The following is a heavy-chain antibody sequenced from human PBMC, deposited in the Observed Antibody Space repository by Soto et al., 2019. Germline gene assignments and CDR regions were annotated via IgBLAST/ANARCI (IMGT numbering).Heavy chain of an antibody. Sequence: SETLSLTCTVSGGSISSGDYYWSWIRQPPGKGLEWIGYIYYSGSTYYNPSLKSRVTISVDTSKNQFSLKLSSVTAADTAVYYGARVLSEYDAFEIWGKGTXVTVSS. CDR1: GGSISSGDYY. CDR2: IYYSGST. V-gene: IGHV4-30-4*02. J-gene: IGHJ3*02. CDR3: ARVLSEYDAFEI. D-gene: IGHD6-6*01.